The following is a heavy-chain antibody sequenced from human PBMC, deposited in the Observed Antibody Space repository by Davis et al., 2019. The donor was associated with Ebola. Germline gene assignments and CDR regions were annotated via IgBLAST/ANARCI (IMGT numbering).Heavy chain of an antibody. CDR2: INPHNGNT. J-gene: IGHJ5*02. CDR1: GYTFTNYG. V-gene: IGHV1-18*04. Sequence: AASVKVSCKASGYTFTNYGITWVRQAPGQGLEWMGWINPHNGNTNYAQNVQGRVIMTSDTATTTAYMEVGSLRSDDTAVYYCARDYSTYYYDSSGLNPSWGQGTLVTVSS. D-gene: IGHD3-22*01. CDR3: ARDYSTYYYDSSGLNPS.